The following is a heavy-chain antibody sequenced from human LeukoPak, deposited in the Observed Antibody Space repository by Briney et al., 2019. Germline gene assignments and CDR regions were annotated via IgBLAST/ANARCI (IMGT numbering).Heavy chain of an antibody. D-gene: IGHD1-26*01. CDR2: IYYSGST. V-gene: IGHV4-59*01. J-gene: IGHJ5*02. CDR3: AREIVGATAVGKRYNWFDP. Sequence: SETLSLTCTVSGGPISSYYWSWIRQPPGKGLEWIGYIYYSGSTNYNPSLKSRVTISVDTSKNQFSLKLSSVTAADTAVYYCAREIVGATAVGKRYNWFDPWGQGTLVTVSS. CDR1: GGPISSYY.